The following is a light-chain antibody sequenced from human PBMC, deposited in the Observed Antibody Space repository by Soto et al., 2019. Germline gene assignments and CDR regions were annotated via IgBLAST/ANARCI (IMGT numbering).Light chain of an antibody. CDR2: GAS. J-gene: IGKJ1*01. V-gene: IGKV3-15*01. Sequence: EVVMTQSPATLSVSPGERATLSCRASQNVNANLAWYQQKPGQAPRRLIHGASTRATGIPARFSGSGFGTEFILTISSLQSEDFAVYYCQQYNTWLWTFGQGTKVEGK. CDR3: QQYNTWLWT. CDR1: QNVNAN.